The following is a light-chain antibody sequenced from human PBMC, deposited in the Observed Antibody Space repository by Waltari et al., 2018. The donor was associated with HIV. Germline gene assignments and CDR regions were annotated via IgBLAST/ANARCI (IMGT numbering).Light chain of an antibody. CDR1: RDIRNF. CDR2: AAS. CDR3: QQYNSYPFT. V-gene: IGKV1-16*02. J-gene: IGKJ3*01. Sequence: DIQMTQSPSSLSASVGGRVTITCRASRDIRNFLAWFQQKPGKAPQSLIYAASSLQSGVPSNFSGSGSGTDFTLTISSLQPEDFATYYCQQYNSYPFTFGPGTKVDIK.